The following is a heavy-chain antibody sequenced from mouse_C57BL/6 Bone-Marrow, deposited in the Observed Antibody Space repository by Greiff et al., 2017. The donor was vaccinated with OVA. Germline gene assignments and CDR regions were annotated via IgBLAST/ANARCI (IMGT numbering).Heavy chain of an antibody. V-gene: IGHV1-61*01. D-gene: IGHD1-1*01. CDR2: IYPSDSET. CDR1: GYTFTSYW. J-gene: IGHJ1*03. CDR3: ARGRYYGRYFDV. Sequence: QVQLQQPGAELVRPGSSVKLSCKASGYTFTSYWMDWVKQRPGQGLEWIGNIYPSDSETHYNQKFKDKATLTVDKSSSTAYMQLSSLTSEDSAVYAGARGRYYGRYFDVWGTGTTVTVSS.